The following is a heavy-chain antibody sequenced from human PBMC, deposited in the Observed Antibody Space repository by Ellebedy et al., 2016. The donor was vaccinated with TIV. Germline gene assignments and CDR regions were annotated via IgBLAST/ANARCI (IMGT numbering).Heavy chain of an antibody. CDR1: GFTFRSYW. CDR3: ATDGSYGDYRSPTHALQI. V-gene: IGHV3-7*01. CDR2: INQDGGQK. J-gene: IGHJ3*02. D-gene: IGHD4-17*01. Sequence: GGSLRLSCAASGFTFRSYWMSWVRQAPGKGLEWVGNINQDGGQKYYVDSVRGRFTISRDNVKNSLYLQVNSLRAEDTAVYYCATDGSYGDYRSPTHALQIWGQGTMVTVSS.